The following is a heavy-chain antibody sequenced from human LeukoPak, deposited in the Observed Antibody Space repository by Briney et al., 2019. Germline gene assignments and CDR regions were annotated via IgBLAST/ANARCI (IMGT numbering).Heavy chain of an antibody. J-gene: IGHJ4*02. V-gene: IGHV3-23*01. Sequence: GGSLRLSCAASGFTFSSYGMSWVRQAPGKGLEWVSAISGSGSSGGSTYYADSVKGRFTISRDNSKNTLYLQMNSLRAEDTAVYYCAKSGYNRFDYWGQGTLVTVSS. CDR3: AKSGYNRFDY. D-gene: IGHD5-24*01. CDR2: ISGSGSSGGST. CDR1: GFTFSSYG.